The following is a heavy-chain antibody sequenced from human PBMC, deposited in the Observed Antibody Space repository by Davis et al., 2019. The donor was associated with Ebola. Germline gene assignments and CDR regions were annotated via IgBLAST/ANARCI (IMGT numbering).Heavy chain of an antibody. J-gene: IGHJ6*02. CDR3: ARRILSPSRGGMDV. Sequence: PGGSLRLSCEASGFSFSHYGMYWVRQAPGKGLEWVSHVGASGDHISYADSVKGRFIISRDNAHNSLYLQLNSLRDEDTAVYFCARRILSPSRGGMDVWGRGTTVIVSS. V-gene: IGHV3-48*02. D-gene: IGHD2/OR15-2a*01. CDR1: GFSFSHYG. CDR2: VGASGDHI.